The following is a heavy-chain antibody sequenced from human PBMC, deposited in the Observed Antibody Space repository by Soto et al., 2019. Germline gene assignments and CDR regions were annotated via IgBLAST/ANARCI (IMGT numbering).Heavy chain of an antibody. CDR2: IYYSGST. J-gene: IGHJ5*02. CDR1: GGSISSSSYY. CDR3: ARHRVRGVILQTFDP. V-gene: IGHV4-39*01. D-gene: IGHD3-10*01. Sequence: SETLSLTCTVSGGSISSSSYYWGWIRQPPGKGLEWIGSIYYSGSTYYNPSLKSRVTISVDTSKNQFSLKLSSVTAADTAVYYCARHRVRGVILQTFDPWGQGTLVTVSS.